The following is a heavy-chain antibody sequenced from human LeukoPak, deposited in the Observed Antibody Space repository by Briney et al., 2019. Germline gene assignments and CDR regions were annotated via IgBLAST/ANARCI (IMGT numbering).Heavy chain of an antibody. J-gene: IGHJ4*02. Sequence: SETLSLTCTVSGGSISSYYWSWIRQPPGKGLEWIGYYHATWTTKYNPSLKSRLSISVDTSKNQFSLKLSSVTAADTAVYYCARQPAADPHTRYFFDYWGLGTLVSVSS. CDR2: YHATWTT. CDR1: GGSISSYY. D-gene: IGHD6-25*01. V-gene: IGHV4-59*08. CDR3: ARQPAADPHTRYFFDY.